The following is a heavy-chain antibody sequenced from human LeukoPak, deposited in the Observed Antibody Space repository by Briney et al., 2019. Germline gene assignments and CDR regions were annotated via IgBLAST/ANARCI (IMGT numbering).Heavy chain of an antibody. Sequence: GGSLRLSCAASGLTFSNYWMDWVRQAPGKGLEWAANIKQDGSEKNYVDSVKGRFIISRDNAKNSLYLQMNTLRADDTAVYYCARDGFGTGSNWGQGTLVTVSS. V-gene: IGHV3-7*03. D-gene: IGHD3-16*01. J-gene: IGHJ4*02. CDR3: ARDGFGTGSN. CDR2: IKQDGSEK. CDR1: GLTFSNYW.